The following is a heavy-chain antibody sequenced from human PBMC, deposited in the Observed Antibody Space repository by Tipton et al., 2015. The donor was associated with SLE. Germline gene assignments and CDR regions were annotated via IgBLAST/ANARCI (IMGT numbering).Heavy chain of an antibody. D-gene: IGHD6-19*01. CDR2: VYSSGST. CDR1: GGSISGYY. V-gene: IGHV4-4*07. J-gene: IGHJ4*02. Sequence: TLSLTCTVSGGSISGYYWSWIRQPAGKGLEWIGRVYSSGSTIYNPSIQSRITLSLDTSKNQFSLRVTSVTAADTAVYSCARQEIAVAGAIDSWGQGTLVIVSS. CDR3: ARQEIAVAGAIDS.